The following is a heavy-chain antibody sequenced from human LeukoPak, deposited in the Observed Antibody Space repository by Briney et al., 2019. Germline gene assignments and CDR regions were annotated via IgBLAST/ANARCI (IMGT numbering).Heavy chain of an antibody. V-gene: IGHV3-23*01. CDR1: GFTFSKFA. Sequence: GGSLRLSCAASGFTFSKFAMSWVRQAPGKGLEWVSSISATGDGTYYADSVKGRFTISRDNSKSTLFLLMNTPRPEDTAVYYCSRFAGKGSKDFEFDHWGQGIRVTVSS. CDR3: SRFAGKGSKDFEFDH. J-gene: IGHJ4*02. CDR2: ISATGDGT. D-gene: IGHD1-14*01.